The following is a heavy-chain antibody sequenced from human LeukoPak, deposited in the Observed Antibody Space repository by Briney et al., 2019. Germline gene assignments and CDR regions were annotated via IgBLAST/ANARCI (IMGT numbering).Heavy chain of an antibody. CDR3: AKVSVKWLPIHYFDN. D-gene: IGHD3-22*01. CDR1: GFTFSSYA. CDR2: ISGNADST. J-gene: IGHJ4*02. Sequence: PGGSLRLSCAASGFTFSSYAMSWVRQAPGKGLEWVSTISGNADSTYYADSVKGRFTISRDNSKNTLYLQMNSLRAEDTAVYYCAKVSVKWLPIHYFDNWGQGTLVTVSS. V-gene: IGHV3-23*01.